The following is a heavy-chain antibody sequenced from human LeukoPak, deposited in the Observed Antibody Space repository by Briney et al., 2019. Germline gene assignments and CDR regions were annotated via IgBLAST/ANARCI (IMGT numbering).Heavy chain of an antibody. V-gene: IGHV4-39*01. CDR3: ARHRPSSSWYVVWFDP. J-gene: IGHJ5*02. CDR2: IYYGGST. D-gene: IGHD6-13*01. CDR1: GGSISRSTYY. Sequence: SETLSLTCTVSGGSISRSTYYWGWIRQPPGKGLEWIGSIYYGGSTTYNPSLKSRVTISVDTSKNQFSLKLSSVTAADTAVYYCARHRPSSSWYVVWFDPWGQGILVTVSS.